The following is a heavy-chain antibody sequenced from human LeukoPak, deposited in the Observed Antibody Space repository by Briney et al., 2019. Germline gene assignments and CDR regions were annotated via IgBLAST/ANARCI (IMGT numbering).Heavy chain of an antibody. V-gene: IGHV4-34*01. Sequence: KPSETLSLTCAVYGGSFSGYYWSWIRQAPGKGLEWIGEINHSGNTNYNPSLKSRVTISVDTSKNQFSLKLSSVTAAATAVYYCVTEPGYCSGGRCYGGWFDSWGQGTLVTVSS. D-gene: IGHD2-15*01. CDR2: INHSGNT. J-gene: IGHJ5*01. CDR1: GGSFSGYY. CDR3: VTEPGYCSGGRCYGGWFDS.